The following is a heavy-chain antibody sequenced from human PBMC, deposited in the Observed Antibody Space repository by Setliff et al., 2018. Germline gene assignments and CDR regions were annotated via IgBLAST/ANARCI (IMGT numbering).Heavy chain of an antibody. CDR1: GFVFSTYD. CDR3: ARGNFYYFDRTGRGPNWFDP. Sequence: PGGSLRLSCAASGFVFSTYDMNWVRQAPGKGLEWVSSISHSNTYIYYADPVKGRFTISRDNATNSLYLQMNSLRAEDTAVYYCARGNFYYFDRTGRGPNWFDPWGQGTLVTVSS. J-gene: IGHJ5*02. D-gene: IGHD3-22*01. CDR2: ISHSNTYI. V-gene: IGHV3-21*01.